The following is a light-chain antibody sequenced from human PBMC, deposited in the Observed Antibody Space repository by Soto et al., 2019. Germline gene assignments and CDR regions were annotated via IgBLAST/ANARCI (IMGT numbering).Light chain of an antibody. CDR1: SSDVGRYSY. J-gene: IGLJ1*01. CDR3: CSYAGTYTGV. Sequence: QSALTQPRSVSGSPGQSVSVSCTGTSSDVGRYSYVSWYQQHPGKAPKLMIYDVSERPSGVPDRFSGSKSGNTASLTISGLQAEDEADYYCCSYAGTYTGVFGTGTKVTDL. V-gene: IGLV2-11*01. CDR2: DVS.